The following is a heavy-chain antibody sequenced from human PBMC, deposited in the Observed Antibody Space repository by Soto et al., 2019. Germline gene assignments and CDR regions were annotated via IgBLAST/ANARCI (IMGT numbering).Heavy chain of an antibody. V-gene: IGHV1-69*01. CDR2: IIPIFGTA. D-gene: IGHD3-16*02. Sequence: QVQLVQSGAEVKKPGSSVKVSCKASGGTFSSYAISWVRQAPGQGLEWMGGIIPIFGTANYAQKFQGRVLITADESTCTAYMELSSLRSEDTAVYYCATYYHYVRGSYRPDSRFDYWVQGTLVTVSS. CDR1: GGTFSSYA. J-gene: IGHJ4*02. CDR3: ATYYHYVRGSYRPDSRFDY.